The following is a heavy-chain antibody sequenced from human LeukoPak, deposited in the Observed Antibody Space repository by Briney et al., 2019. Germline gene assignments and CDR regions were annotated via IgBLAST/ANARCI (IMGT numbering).Heavy chain of an antibody. Sequence: PSETLSLTCAVYGGSFTDYFWSWIRQPPGKGLEWIGEINHSGNTYYKPALKSRVTISVDTSKNQFSLKLSSVTAADTAVYYCARAYSSSWYWNWFDPWGQGTLVTVSS. CDR2: INHSGNT. V-gene: IGHV4-34*01. CDR3: ARAYSSSWYWNWFDP. D-gene: IGHD6-13*01. J-gene: IGHJ5*02. CDR1: GGSFTDYF.